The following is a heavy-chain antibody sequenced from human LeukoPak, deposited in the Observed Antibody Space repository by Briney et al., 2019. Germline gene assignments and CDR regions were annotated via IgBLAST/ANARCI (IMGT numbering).Heavy chain of an antibody. V-gene: IGHV3-30-3*01. CDR1: GFTFSSYA. D-gene: IGHD3-22*01. J-gene: IGHJ3*02. CDR3: ARSSSGSHDAFDI. Sequence: GGSLRLSCAASGFTFSSYAMHWVRQAPGKGLEWVAVISYDGSDKYYADSVKGRFTISRDNSKDTLYLQMSSLRAEDTAVYYCARSSSGSHDAFDIWGQGTMVTVSS. CDR2: ISYDGSDK.